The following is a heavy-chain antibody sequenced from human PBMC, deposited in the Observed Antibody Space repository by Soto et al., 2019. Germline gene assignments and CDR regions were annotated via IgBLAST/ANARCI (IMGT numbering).Heavy chain of an antibody. J-gene: IGHJ6*02. CDR3: ARELGLNGKQQHNYYYYYGMDV. CDR1: GGSISSGGYY. D-gene: IGHD7-27*01. V-gene: IGHV4-31*03. Sequence: SETLCLTCTVSGGSISSGGYYWSWHRQHPGKGLEWIGYIYYSGSTYYNPPLKSRVTISVDTSKNHFSLKLSSVTAADTAVYYCARELGLNGKQQHNYYYYYGMDVWGQGTTVTVS. CDR2: IYYSGST.